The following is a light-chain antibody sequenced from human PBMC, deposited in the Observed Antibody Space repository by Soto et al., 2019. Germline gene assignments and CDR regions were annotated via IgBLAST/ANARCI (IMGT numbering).Light chain of an antibody. V-gene: IGLV2-14*01. CDR3: SAYTARRTLV. CDR1: MRDVGAYNL. J-gene: IGLJ3*02. CDR2: EVR. Sequence: QSALTQPASVSGSAGQSITISCSGTMRDVGAYNLVSWYQQHPGTAPKLIIYEVRNRPSGISSRFSGSRSGNTASLTISGLKSEDEGDYYCSAYTARRTLVFGGGTKLTVL.